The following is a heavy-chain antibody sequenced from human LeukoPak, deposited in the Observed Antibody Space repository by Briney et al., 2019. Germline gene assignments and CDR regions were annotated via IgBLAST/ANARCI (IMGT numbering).Heavy chain of an antibody. CDR1: GDGVSSKSAS. V-gene: IGHV6-1*01. CDR3: ARGTGSLDN. J-gene: IGHJ4*02. Sequence: SQTLSLTCAISGDGVSSKSASWNWIRQSPSRGLEWLGRTYSRSKWFNDYAVSVKGRISINPDTSKNQFSLHLTSVTPDDMAVYYCARGTGSLDNWGQGTLVTVSS. D-gene: IGHD1-26*01. CDR2: TYSRSKWFN.